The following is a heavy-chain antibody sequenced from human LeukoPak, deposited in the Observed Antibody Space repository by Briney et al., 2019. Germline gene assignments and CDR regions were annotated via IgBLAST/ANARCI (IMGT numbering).Heavy chain of an antibody. V-gene: IGHV1-69*05. CDR2: IIPIFGTA. CDR1: GYTFTSYG. J-gene: IGHJ4*02. D-gene: IGHD1-26*01. CDR3: ARSSIVGVPRYFDY. Sequence: ASVKVSCKASGYTFTSYGISWVRQAPGQGLEWMGWIIPIFGTANYAQKFQGRVTITTDESTSTAYMELSSLRSEDTAVYYCARSSIVGVPRYFDYWGQGTLVTVSS.